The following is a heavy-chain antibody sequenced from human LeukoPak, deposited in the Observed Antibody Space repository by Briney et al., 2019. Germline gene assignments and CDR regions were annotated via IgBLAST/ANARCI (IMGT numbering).Heavy chain of an antibody. CDR2: IYHSGST. Sequence: PSETLSLTCAVSGYSISSGYYWGWIRQPPGKGLEWIGSIYHSGSTYYNPSLKSRVTISVDTSKNQFSLKLSSVTAADTAVYYCARHPVVVPAPDYWGQGTLVNVAS. V-gene: IGHV4-38-2*01. CDR3: ARHPVVVPAPDY. J-gene: IGHJ4*02. D-gene: IGHD2-2*01. CDR1: GYSISSGYY.